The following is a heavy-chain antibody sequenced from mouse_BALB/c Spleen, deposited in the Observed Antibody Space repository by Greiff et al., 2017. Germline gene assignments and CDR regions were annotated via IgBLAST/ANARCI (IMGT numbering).Heavy chain of an antibody. V-gene: IGHV5-4*02. Sequence: DVMLVESGGGLVKPGGSLKLSCAASGFTFSDYYMYWVRQTPEKRLEWVATISDGGSYTYYPDSVKGRFTITRDNAKNTLYLQMSSLKSEDTAMYYCAREVTARYFDVGGAGTTVTVSS. D-gene: IGHD2-2*01. CDR2: ISDGGSYT. J-gene: IGHJ1*01. CDR3: AREVTARYFDV. CDR1: GFTFSDYY.